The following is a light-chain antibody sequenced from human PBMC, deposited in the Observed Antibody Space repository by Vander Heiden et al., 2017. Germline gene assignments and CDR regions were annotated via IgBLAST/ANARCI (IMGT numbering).Light chain of an antibody. J-gene: IGKJ4*01. CDR1: QYISGY. CDR3: QQRSSWPLT. Sequence: EIELTHSPATLSLSPGDRATLSCRASQYISGYLAWYQQKPGQAPRVLIYDASNRATGIPARFSGSGSGTDFTLTISSLEPEDFAVYYCQQRSSWPLTFGGGTKVEIK. CDR2: DAS. V-gene: IGKV3-11*01.